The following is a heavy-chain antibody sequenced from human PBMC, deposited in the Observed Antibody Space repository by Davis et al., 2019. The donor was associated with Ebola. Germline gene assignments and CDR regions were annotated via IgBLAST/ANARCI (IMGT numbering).Heavy chain of an antibody. CDR3: ASLRRTITGMDDGFDI. CDR2: IYTGDSDT. D-gene: IGHD2-8*02. Sequence: GESLKISCKDSGNSFSTHWIGWVRQKPGKGLEWMGVIYTGDSDTRYSPSFRGQVIISADKSMKTAFLQWSSLKASDSGMYYCASLRRTITGMDDGFDIWGEGTMVTVSS. V-gene: IGHV5-51*01. CDR1: GNSFSTHW. J-gene: IGHJ3*02.